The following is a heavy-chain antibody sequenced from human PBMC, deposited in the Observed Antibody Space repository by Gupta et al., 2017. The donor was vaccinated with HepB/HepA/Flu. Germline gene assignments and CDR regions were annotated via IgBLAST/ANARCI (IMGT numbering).Heavy chain of an antibody. J-gene: IGHJ6*03. CDR1: GFTFSNAW. Sequence: EVQLVESGGGLVKPGGSLRLSCAASGFTFSNAWMSWVRQAPGKGLEWVGRIKSKTDGGTTDYAAPVKGRFTISRDDSKNTLYLQMNSLKTEDTAVYYCTTMHQRRGHYYMDVWGKGTTVTVSS. CDR2: IKSKTDGGTT. CDR3: TTMHQRRGHYYMDV. V-gene: IGHV3-15*01. D-gene: IGHD6-25*01.